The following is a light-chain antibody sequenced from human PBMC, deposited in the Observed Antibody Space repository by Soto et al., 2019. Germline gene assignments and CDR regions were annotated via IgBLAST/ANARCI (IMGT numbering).Light chain of an antibody. CDR1: QSLGGN. Sequence: EIVMTQSPATLAVSPGDTATLSCRASQSLGGNLAWYQQKPGQAPRLLIFRASSRARGVPARFSASGSGTEFTLTISGLQSEDFAVYYCQQYSNWPPWTFGPGTKVDIK. V-gene: IGKV3-15*01. CDR2: RAS. J-gene: IGKJ1*01. CDR3: QQYSNWPPWT.